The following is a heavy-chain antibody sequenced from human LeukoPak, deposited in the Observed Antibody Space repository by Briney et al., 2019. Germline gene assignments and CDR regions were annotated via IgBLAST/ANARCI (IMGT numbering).Heavy chain of an antibody. V-gene: IGHV4-39*01. Sequence: SETLSLTCTVSGGSISSSNYYWGWVRQPPGKGLEWIGNIYYSGSIFYNPSLRSRITISVDTSKNQFSLKLRSVTAADTAVYYCARHYAYGSGTYVPFDDWGQGTLVTVSS. CDR3: ARHYAYGSGTYVPFDD. CDR1: GGSISSSNYY. J-gene: IGHJ4*02. D-gene: IGHD3-10*01. CDR2: IYYSGSI.